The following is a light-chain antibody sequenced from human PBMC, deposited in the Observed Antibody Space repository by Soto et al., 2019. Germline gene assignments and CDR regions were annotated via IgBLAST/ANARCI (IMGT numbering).Light chain of an antibody. J-gene: IGKJ1*01. Sequence: EIVLTLSPGTLSLSPGERATLSCRASQSVSNNYLAWYQQKPGQAPRLLIHGASIRATGIPVRFSGSGSGTEFTLTISSLQSEDFAVYYCQQYDSWPRTFGQGTKVDIK. V-gene: IGKV3-15*01. CDR1: QSVSNN. CDR3: QQYDSWPRT. CDR2: GAS.